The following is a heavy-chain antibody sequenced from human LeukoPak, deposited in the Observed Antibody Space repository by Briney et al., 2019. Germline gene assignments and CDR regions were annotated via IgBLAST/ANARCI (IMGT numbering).Heavy chain of an antibody. CDR3: ARDVWYYYYYMDV. J-gene: IGHJ6*03. Sequence: GGSLRLSCAASGFTFSSYWMSWVRQAPGKGLEWVANIKQDGSAKYYVDSVKGRFTISRDNAKNSLYLQMNSLRAEDTAVYYCARDVWYYYYYMDVWGKGTTVTVSS. V-gene: IGHV3-7*01. CDR2: IKQDGSAK. D-gene: IGHD2-8*01. CDR1: GFTFSSYW.